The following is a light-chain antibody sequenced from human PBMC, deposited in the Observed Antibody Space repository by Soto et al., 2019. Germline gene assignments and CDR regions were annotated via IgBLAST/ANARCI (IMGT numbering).Light chain of an antibody. CDR2: AAS. Sequence: DIQVTQSPSSLSVSVGDRVAITCRASQNINNFLNWYQQKPGEAPKLLIYAASTLQSGVPSRFSGSGSGTDFTLTISTLQPEDFATYHCQQSHSTPYTFGQGTKLEIK. V-gene: IGKV1-39*01. J-gene: IGKJ2*01. CDR1: QNINNF. CDR3: QQSHSTPYT.